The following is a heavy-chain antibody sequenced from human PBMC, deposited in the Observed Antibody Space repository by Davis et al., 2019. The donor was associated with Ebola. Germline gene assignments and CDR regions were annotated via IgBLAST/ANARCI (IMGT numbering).Heavy chain of an antibody. CDR1: GFTFSTYS. Sequence: PGGSLRLSCAASGFTFSTYSMNWVRQAPGKGLEWVSYISSSSTTIYYADSVKGRFTVSRDNAKNSLYLQMNSLRAEDTAVYYCARGGDIVVVVAGYFDYWGQGTLVTVSS. CDR3: ARGGDIVVVVAGYFDY. D-gene: IGHD2-15*01. V-gene: IGHV3-48*01. J-gene: IGHJ4*02. CDR2: ISSSSTTI.